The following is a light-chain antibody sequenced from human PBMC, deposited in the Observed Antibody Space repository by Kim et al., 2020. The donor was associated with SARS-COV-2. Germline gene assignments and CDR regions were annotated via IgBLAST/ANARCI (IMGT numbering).Light chain of an antibody. CDR3: QAWDSSSDAYV. CDR2: QDT. CDR1: KLGDKY. Sequence: SYELTQPPSVSVSPGQTASITCSGDKLGDKYASWYQQKPVQSPLLVIYQDTKRPSGIPERFSGSNSGNTATLTIGGTQAMDEADYYCQAWDSSSDAYVFGSGTKVTVL. V-gene: IGLV3-1*01. J-gene: IGLJ1*01.